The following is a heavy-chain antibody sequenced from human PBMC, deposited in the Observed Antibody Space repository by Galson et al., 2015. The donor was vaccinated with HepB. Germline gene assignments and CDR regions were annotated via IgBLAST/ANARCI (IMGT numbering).Heavy chain of an antibody. D-gene: IGHD2-21*01. Sequence: SLRLSCAASGFTFSSYSMHWVRQAPGKGLEWVSSISSSSSYIYYADSVKGRFTISRDNAKNSLYLQMNSLRAEDTAVYYCARDDIVAAFDIWGQGTMVTVSS. CDR3: ARDDIVAAFDI. CDR1: GFTFSSYS. J-gene: IGHJ3*02. V-gene: IGHV3-21*01. CDR2: ISSSSSYI.